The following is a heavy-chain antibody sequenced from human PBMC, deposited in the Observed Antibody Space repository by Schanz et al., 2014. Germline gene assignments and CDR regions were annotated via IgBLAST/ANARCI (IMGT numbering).Heavy chain of an antibody. Sequence: VQLVESGGGVVQPGRSLRLSCAASGFTVSNSYIHWVRQAPGKGLEWVSTIYSSGSTYYADSVRGRFTISRDNSMNTVYLQMNSLRSDDAAVYYCARAQGVIRLYYGVDVGGQGTTVTVSS. CDR1: GFTVSNSY. CDR2: IYSSGST. D-gene: IGHD3-10*01. J-gene: IGHJ6*02. CDR3: ARAQGVIRLYYGVDV. V-gene: IGHV3-53*04.